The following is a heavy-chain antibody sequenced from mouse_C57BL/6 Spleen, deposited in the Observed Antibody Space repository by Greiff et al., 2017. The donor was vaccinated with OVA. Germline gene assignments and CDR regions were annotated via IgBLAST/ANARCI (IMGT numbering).Heavy chain of an antibody. V-gene: IGHV1-50*01. D-gene: IGHD1-1*01. CDR3: ARRLSTTVVATDY. J-gene: IGHJ2*01. Sequence: QVQLKQPGAELVKPGASVKLSCKASGYTFTSYWMQWVKQRPGQGLEWIGEIDPSDSYTNYNQKFKGKATLTVDTSSSTAYMQLSSLTSEDSAVYYCARRLSTTVVATDYWGQGTTLTVSS. CDR2: IDPSDSYT. CDR1: GYTFTSYW.